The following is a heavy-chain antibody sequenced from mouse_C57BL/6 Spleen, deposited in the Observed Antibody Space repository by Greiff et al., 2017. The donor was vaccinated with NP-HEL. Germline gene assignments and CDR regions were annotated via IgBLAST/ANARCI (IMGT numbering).Heavy chain of an antibody. CDR1: GFTFSSYA. V-gene: IGHV5-4*01. CDR2: ISDGGSYT. Sequence: EVQRVESGGGLVKPGGSLKLSCAASGFTFSSYAMSWVRQTPEKRLEWVATISDGGSYTYYPDNVKGRFTISRDNAKNNLYLQMSHLKSEDTAMYYCARDPAYYGSSYAMDYWGQGTSVTVSS. CDR3: ARDPAYYGSSYAMDY. J-gene: IGHJ4*01. D-gene: IGHD1-1*01.